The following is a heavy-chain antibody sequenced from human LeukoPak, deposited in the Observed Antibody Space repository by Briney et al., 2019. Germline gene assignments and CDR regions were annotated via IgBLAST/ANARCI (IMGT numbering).Heavy chain of an antibody. Sequence: SVKVSCKASGGTFSSYAISWVRQAPGQGLEWMGGIIPIFGTANYAQKFQGRVTITADESTSTAYMELSSLRSGDTAVYYCARGAGSGATMDVWGKGTTVTVSS. V-gene: IGHV1-69*13. CDR1: GGTFSSYA. D-gene: IGHD6-19*01. J-gene: IGHJ6*03. CDR3: ARGAGSGATMDV. CDR2: IIPIFGTA.